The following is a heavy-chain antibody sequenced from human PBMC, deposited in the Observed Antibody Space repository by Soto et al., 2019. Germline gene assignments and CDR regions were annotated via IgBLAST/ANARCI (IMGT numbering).Heavy chain of an antibody. CDR1: GDSITSGGYA. CDR2: IYHTGST. D-gene: IGHD3-10*01. V-gene: IGHV4-30-2*01. CDR3: ARFFRGDYVDF. Sequence: QLQLQESGSGLVKPSQTLSLTCAVSGDSITSGGYAWSWIRQPPGKGLEWIGYIYHTGSTYYSPSLKRRVTISIDRSKIQFSLKLNSVTAADTAVYYCARFFRGDYVDFWGQGTLVTVSS. J-gene: IGHJ4*02.